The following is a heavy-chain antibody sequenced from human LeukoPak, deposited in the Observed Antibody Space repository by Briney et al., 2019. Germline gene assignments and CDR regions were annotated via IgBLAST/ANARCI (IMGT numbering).Heavy chain of an antibody. Sequence: GXSLRLSCAASGNTVSNYSMSWVRQAPGRGLDWVSVIYRGGNTFYSDSVKGRFTISRDNSKNTLYLQMNSLRAEDTAVYYCARDPQLYAGFVYYGMDVWGQGTTVTVSS. V-gene: IGHV3-53*01. J-gene: IGHJ6*02. CDR2: IYRGGNT. CDR3: ARDPQLYAGFVYYGMDV. CDR1: GNTVSNYS. D-gene: IGHD1-1*01.